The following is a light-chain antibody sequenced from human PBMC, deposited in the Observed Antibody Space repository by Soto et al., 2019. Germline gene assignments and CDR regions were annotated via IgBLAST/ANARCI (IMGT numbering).Light chain of an antibody. CDR2: EVT. CDR3: CSYAGNNNWV. Sequence: QSALTQPPSASGSPGHSVTISCTGTSSDVGGRNYVSWYQQHPGKAPKVMIYEVTKRPSGVPDRFSGSKSGNTASLTVSGLQAEDEADYYCCSYAGNNNWVFVGGTKLTVL. J-gene: IGLJ3*02. V-gene: IGLV2-8*01. CDR1: SSDVGGRNY.